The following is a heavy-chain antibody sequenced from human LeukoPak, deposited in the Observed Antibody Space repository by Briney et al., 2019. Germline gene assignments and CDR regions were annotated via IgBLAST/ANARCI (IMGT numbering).Heavy chain of an antibody. CDR1: GFTFSSDW. J-gene: IGHJ4*02. Sequence: GGSLRLSCAASGFTFSSDWMHWVRQAPGKGLVCVSYINGDGSSTNYADSVQGRFTISRDNYKNTLYLEMNSLSPDDTAVYYCARRVEPLAANTLAYWGQGTLVTVSS. CDR3: ARRVEPLAANTLAY. D-gene: IGHD1-14*01. CDR2: INGDGSST. V-gene: IGHV3-74*01.